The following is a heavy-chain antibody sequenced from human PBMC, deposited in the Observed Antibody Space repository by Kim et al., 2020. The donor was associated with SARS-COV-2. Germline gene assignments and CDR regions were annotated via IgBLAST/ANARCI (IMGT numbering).Heavy chain of an antibody. J-gene: IGHJ5*02. Sequence: SLKGRVTIAVDTSKNPFSLKLSFVTAADTAVYYCARGRSIFGVVTAPFDPWGQGTLVTVSS. CDR3: ARGRSIFGVVTAPFDP. D-gene: IGHD3-3*01. V-gene: IGHV4-59*09.